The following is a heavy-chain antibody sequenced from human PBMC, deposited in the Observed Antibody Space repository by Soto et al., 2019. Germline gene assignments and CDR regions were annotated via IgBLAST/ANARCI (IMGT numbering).Heavy chain of an antibody. Sequence: EVQLVESGGGLVQPGRSLRLSCAASGFTFDDYAMHWVRQAPGKGLEWVSGISWNSGSIGYADSVKGRFTISRDNAKNSLYLQMNSLGSEDTALYYCAKGIAARTYYYYYYMDVWGKGTTVTVSS. V-gene: IGHV3-9*01. D-gene: IGHD6-6*01. CDR1: GFTFDDYA. CDR2: ISWNSGSI. J-gene: IGHJ6*03. CDR3: AKGIAARTYYYYYYMDV.